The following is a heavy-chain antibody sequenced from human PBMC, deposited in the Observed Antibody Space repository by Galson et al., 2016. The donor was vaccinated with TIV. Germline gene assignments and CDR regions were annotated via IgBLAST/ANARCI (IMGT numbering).Heavy chain of an antibody. CDR1: GGTFSSYA. V-gene: IGHV1-69*05. CDR2: IIGMFGTT. Sequence: SVKVSCKASGGTFSSYAFSWVRQAPGQGLEWMGRIIGMFGTTNYAQKFQGRITITTDELTSTAYIELSSLRSEDTAIYYCAKAHGYSGYEGSLWGQGTLVTVSS. J-gene: IGHJ4*02. D-gene: IGHD5-12*01. CDR3: AKAHGYSGYEGSL.